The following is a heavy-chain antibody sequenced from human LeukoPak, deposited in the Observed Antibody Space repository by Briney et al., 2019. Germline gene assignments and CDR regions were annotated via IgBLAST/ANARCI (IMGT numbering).Heavy chain of an antibody. J-gene: IGHJ6*03. CDR2: MNPNSGNT. V-gene: IGHV1-8*03. CDR1: GYTFTSYG. CDR3: ARGPGRGHYYYYMDV. Sequence: ASVKVSCKASGYTFTSYGINWVRQATGQGLEWMGWMNPNSGNTGYVQKFQGRVTITRNTSISTAYMELSSLRSEDTAVYYCARGPGRGHYYYYMDVWGKGTTVTVSS.